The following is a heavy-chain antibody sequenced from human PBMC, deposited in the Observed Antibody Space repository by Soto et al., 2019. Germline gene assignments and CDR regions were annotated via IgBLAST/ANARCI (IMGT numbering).Heavy chain of an antibody. CDR2: IYYSGST. V-gene: IGHV4-59*01. CDR1: GGSISSYY. CDR3: ARVRYCSGGSCYPYYFDY. Sequence: PSETLVLTCTVSGGSISSYYWSWIRQPPGKGLEWIGYIYYSGSTNYNPSLKSRVTISVDTSKNQFSLKLSSVTAADTAVYYCARVRYCSGGSCYPYYFDYWGQGTLVTVSS. D-gene: IGHD2-15*01. J-gene: IGHJ4*02.